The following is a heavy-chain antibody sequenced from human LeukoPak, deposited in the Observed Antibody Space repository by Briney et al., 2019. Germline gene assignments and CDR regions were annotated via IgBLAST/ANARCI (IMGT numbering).Heavy chain of an antibody. CDR1: GFTFSSYA. D-gene: IGHD5-12*01. CDR2: TSGSGNGT. J-gene: IGHJ4*02. CDR3: ANRYSGYV. V-gene: IGHV3-23*01. Sequence: GGSLRLSCEASGFTFSSYAMSWVRQAPGKGLECDSATSGSGNGTYSADSVKGRFTISRDNSKNTLYLQMNSLRAEDTAVYYCANRYSGYVGGQGTLVTVSS.